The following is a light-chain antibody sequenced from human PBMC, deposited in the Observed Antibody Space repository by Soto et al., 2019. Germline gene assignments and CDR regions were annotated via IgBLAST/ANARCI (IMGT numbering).Light chain of an antibody. CDR1: QRINSG. Sequence: DVQMTQSPSSVSASIGDRVTITCRASQRINSGFAWYQQKPGKAPKLLIYAAFSLQSGVPSRFSGSGTGTEFTLTISSLQPEDFATYYCQQVTTFPTTFGQGTKLEIK. J-gene: IGKJ2*01. V-gene: IGKV1-12*01. CDR3: QQVTTFPTT. CDR2: AAF.